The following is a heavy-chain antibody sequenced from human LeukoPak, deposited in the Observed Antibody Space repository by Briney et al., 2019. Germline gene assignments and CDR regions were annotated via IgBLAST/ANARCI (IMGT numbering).Heavy chain of an antibody. CDR2: IYPGDSDT. J-gene: IGHJ4*02. Sequence: GESLKISRKGSGYTFTSYWIGWVSQMPGKGLEWMGIIYPGDSDTRYSPSFQGQVTISADKSISTAYLQWSSLKASDTAMYYCARYGSSGWYTGPYYFDYWGQGTLVTVSS. CDR3: ARYGSSGWYTGPYYFDY. D-gene: IGHD6-19*01. CDR1: GYTFTSYW. V-gene: IGHV5-51*01.